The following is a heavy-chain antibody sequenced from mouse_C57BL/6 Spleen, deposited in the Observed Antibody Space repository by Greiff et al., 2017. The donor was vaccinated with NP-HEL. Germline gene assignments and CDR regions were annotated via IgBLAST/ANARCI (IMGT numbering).Heavy chain of an antibody. CDR2: YPGSGNTY. CDR1: YTFTDYYM. J-gene: IGHJ3*01. Sequence: VQLKQSGPELVKPGASVKMSCKASGYTFTDYYMHWVKQKPGKGLEWIGEIYPGSGNTYYNEKFKGKATLTADTSSSTAYMQLSSLTSEDSAVYFCARSPPPGAYWGQGTLVTVSA. CDR3: RSPPPGAY. V-gene: IGHV1-83*01.